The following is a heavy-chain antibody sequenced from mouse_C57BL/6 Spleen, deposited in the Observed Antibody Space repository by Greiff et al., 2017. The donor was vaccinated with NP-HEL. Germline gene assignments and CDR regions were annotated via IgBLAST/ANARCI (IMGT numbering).Heavy chain of an antibody. CDR3: ARYIKGDGYSNWYFDV. J-gene: IGHJ1*03. D-gene: IGHD2-3*01. CDR2: IRNKANGYTT. Sequence: EVKLMESGGGLVQPGGSLSLSCAASGFTFTDYYMSWVRQPPGKALEWLGFIRNKANGYTTEYSASVKGRFTISRDNSQSILYLQMNALRAEDSATYYCARYIKGDGYSNWYFDVWGTGTTVTVSS. V-gene: IGHV7-3*01. CDR1: GFTFTDYY.